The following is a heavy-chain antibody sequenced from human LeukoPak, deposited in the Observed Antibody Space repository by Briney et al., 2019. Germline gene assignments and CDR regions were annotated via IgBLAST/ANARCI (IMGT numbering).Heavy chain of an antibody. CDR3: ARDPVYYDSSGPFDY. CDR2: ISSSSSTI. J-gene: IGHJ4*02. V-gene: IGHV3-48*02. CDR1: GFTFSSYS. Sequence: GGSLRLSCAASGFTFSSYSMNWVRQAPGKGMEWVSYISSSSSTIYYADSVKGRFTISRDNAKNSLYLQMNSLRDEDTAVYYCARDPVYYDSSGPFDYWGQGTLVTVSS. D-gene: IGHD3-22*01.